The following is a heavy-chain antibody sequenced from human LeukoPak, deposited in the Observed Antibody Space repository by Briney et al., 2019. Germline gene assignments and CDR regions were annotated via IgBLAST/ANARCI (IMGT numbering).Heavy chain of an antibody. Sequence: SETLSLTCTVSGGFISSSRYYCGWSRQPPGKGREWIGSIYYSGSTYYNPSLKSRVTISVDTSKNQFSLKLSSVTAADTAVYYCAKTGSGSGSYSYWGQGTLVTVSS. D-gene: IGHD3-10*01. CDR3: AKTGSGSGSYSY. V-gene: IGHV4-39*01. CDR2: IYYSGST. CDR1: GGFISSSRYY. J-gene: IGHJ4*02.